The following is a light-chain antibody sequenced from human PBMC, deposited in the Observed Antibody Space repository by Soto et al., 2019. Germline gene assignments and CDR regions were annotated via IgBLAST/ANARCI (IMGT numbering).Light chain of an antibody. Sequence: QSVLTQPPSASGTPGQRGTISCSGSSSNIGSNYVYWYLQLPGTAPKVLIYRNNQRPSGVPDRFSGSKSGTSASLDISGLRSEDEADYYCAAWDDSLSGWVFGGGTKVTVL. CDR3: AAWDDSLSGWV. V-gene: IGLV1-47*01. CDR1: SSNIGSNY. J-gene: IGLJ3*02. CDR2: RNN.